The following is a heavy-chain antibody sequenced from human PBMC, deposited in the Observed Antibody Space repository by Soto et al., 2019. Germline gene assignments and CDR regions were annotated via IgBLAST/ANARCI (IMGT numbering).Heavy chain of an antibody. D-gene: IGHD6-13*01. CDR1: GGSISSSSYY. Sequence: PSETLSLTCTVSGGSISSSSYYWGWIRQPPGKGLEWIGSIYYSGSTYYNPSLKSRVTISVDTSKNQFSLKLSSVTAADTAVYYCARHRSSSWPYYYYGMDVWGQGTTVTVSS. J-gene: IGHJ6*02. CDR2: IYYSGST. CDR3: ARHRSSSWPYYYYGMDV. V-gene: IGHV4-39*01.